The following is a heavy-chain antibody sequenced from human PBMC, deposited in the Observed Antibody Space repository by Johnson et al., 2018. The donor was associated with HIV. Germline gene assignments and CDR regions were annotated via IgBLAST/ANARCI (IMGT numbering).Heavy chain of an antibody. CDR1: GFTFSSYW. V-gene: IGHV3-7*01. Sequence: VQLVESGGGLVQPGGSLRLSCAASGFTFSSYWMSWVRQAPGKGLEWVANIKQDGSEKYYADSVKGRFTISRDNSKNTLYLQMNSLRAEDTAVYYCASDYRGLTGSSSPSYAFDILGQGTMVTFSS. D-gene: IGHD1-20*01. CDR3: ASDYRGLTGSSSPSYAFDI. J-gene: IGHJ3*02. CDR2: IKQDGSEK.